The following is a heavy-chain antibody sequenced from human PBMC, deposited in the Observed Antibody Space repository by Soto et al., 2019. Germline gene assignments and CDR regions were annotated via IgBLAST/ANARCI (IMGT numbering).Heavy chain of an antibody. CDR3: ARDYSPYDYGGCDP. Sequence: PSETLSLTCAVSGGSISSGGYSWSWIRQPPGKGLEWIGYIYHSGSPYYNPSLKSRVTISVDRSKNQFSLELSSVTAADTAVYYCARDYSPYDYGGCDPWGQGTLVTVSS. CDR1: GGSISSGGYS. J-gene: IGHJ5*02. V-gene: IGHV4-30-2*01. D-gene: IGHD5-12*01. CDR2: IYHSGSP.